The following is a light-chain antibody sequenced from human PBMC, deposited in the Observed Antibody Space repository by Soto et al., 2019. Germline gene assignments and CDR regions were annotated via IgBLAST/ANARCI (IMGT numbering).Light chain of an antibody. J-gene: IGLJ2*01. CDR2: EVS. CDR1: SSDVGGYNY. Sequence: QSALIQPPSASGSPGQSVTISCTGTSSDVGGYNYVSWYQQDPGKAPKLMIYEVSKWPSGVPDRFSGSKSGNTASLTVSGLQAADEADYYCSSYAGSNNLVFGGGTQLTVL. CDR3: SSYAGSNNLV. V-gene: IGLV2-8*01.